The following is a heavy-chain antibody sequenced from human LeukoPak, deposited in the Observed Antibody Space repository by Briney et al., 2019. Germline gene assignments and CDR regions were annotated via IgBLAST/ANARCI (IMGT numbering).Heavy chain of an antibody. V-gene: IGHV1-69*13. CDR2: IIPIFGTA. CDR3: ARDWVYTVRGARGIAFDI. J-gene: IGHJ3*02. D-gene: IGHD3-10*01. CDR1: GYTFTSYY. Sequence: SVKVSCKASGYTFTSYYMHWVRQAPGQGLEWMGGIIPIFGTANYAQKFQGRVTITADESTSTAYMELSSLRSEDTAVYYCARDWVYTVRGARGIAFDIWGQGTMVTVSS.